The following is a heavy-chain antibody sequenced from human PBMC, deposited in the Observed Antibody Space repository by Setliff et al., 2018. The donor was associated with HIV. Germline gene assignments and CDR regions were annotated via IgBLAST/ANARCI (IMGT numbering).Heavy chain of an antibody. CDR3: AREKGYSDTRGHYYGGVFEN. V-gene: IGHV4-34*01. CDR2: INHSGST. Sequence: SETLSLTCAVYGGSFSGYYWSWIRQPPGKGLEWIGEINHSGSTDYNPSLKSRVTISVDASKNQLSLKLRSVTAADTAVYYCAREKGYSDTRGHYYGGVFENCGQGTLVTVSS. D-gene: IGHD3-22*01. J-gene: IGHJ4*02. CDR1: GGSFSGYY.